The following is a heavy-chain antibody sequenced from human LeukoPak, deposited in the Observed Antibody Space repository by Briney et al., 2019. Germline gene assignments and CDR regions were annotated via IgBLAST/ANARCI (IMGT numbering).Heavy chain of an antibody. Sequence: GGSLRLSCAASGFTFRDYYMSWIRQAPGKGLEWISYISRSSSYTNHVDSVKGRFTISRDNAKNSLYLQVNSLRAEDTAVYYCVRAVSVSSYYFDCWGQGTLVTVSS. D-gene: IGHD5/OR15-5a*01. V-gene: IGHV3-11*05. CDR3: VRAVSVSSYYFDC. J-gene: IGHJ4*02. CDR1: GFTFRDYY. CDR2: ISRSSSYT.